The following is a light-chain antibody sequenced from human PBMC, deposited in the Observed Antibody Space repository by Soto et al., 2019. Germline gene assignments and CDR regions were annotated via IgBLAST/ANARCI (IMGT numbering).Light chain of an antibody. CDR1: QTVNSSY. CDR3: QQYNNWPGT. J-gene: IGKJ1*01. V-gene: IGKV3-15*01. CDR2: AAS. Sequence: ENVLAQSPGTLAFSPGERAPLSCRVSQTVNSSYLAWYQQKPGQAPRLLIYAASTRATGIPARFSGSGSGTEFTLTISSLQSEDCAVYYCQQYNNWPGTFGQGTKVDIK.